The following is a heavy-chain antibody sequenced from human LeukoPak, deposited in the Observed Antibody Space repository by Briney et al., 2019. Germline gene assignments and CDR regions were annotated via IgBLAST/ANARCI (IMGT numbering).Heavy chain of an antibody. Sequence: KPGESLKISCKGSGYSFTSYWIGWVRQMPGKGLEWMGIIYPGDSDTRYSPSFQGQVTISADKSISTAYLQWSSLKASDTAMYYCARSLGYCSGGSCPRGFYFDYWGQGTLVTVSS. CDR1: GYSFTSYW. V-gene: IGHV5-51*01. CDR3: ARSLGYCSGGSCPRGFYFDY. J-gene: IGHJ4*02. CDR2: IYPGDSDT. D-gene: IGHD2-15*01.